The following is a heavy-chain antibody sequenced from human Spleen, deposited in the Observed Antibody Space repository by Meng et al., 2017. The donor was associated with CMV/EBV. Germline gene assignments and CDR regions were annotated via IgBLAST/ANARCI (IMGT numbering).Heavy chain of an antibody. CDR3: ARDLQSGAAGY. D-gene: IGHD3-10*01. V-gene: IGHV1-2*02. Sequence: ASVKVSCKASGYTFTAYYMHWVRQAPGQGLEWMGWINPNSGGTKYAQKFQGRVTMTTDRSISTVYMEVNRLTSDDTAVFYCARDLQSGAAGYWGQGTLVTVSS. CDR1: GYTFTAYY. J-gene: IGHJ4*02. CDR2: INPNSGGT.